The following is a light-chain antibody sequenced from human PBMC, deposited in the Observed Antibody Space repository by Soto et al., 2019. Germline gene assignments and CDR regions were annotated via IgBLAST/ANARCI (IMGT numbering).Light chain of an antibody. J-gene: IGLJ2*01. CDR1: SSDVGGYNY. CDR2: DVS. Sequence: QSVLTQPASVSGSPGQSITISCTGTSSDVGGYNYVSWYQQHPGKAPKLMIYDVSNRPSGVSNRFSGSKSGNTASLTIFGLQSEDLADYHFSLYTSSSTLVFGGGTKLTVL. V-gene: IGLV2-14*01. CDR3: SLYTSSSTLV.